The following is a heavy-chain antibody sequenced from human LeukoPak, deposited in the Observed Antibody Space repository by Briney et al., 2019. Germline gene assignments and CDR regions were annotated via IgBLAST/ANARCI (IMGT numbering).Heavy chain of an antibody. V-gene: IGHV4-61*01. CDR2: IYYSGST. Sequence: PSETLSLTCTVSGGSVSSGSYYWSWIRQPPGKGLEWIGYIYYSGSTNYNPSLKSRVTISVDTSKNQFSLKLSSVTAADTAVYYCARVVLETYYYDNSGQYWFDPWGQGTLVTVSS. J-gene: IGHJ5*02. D-gene: IGHD3-22*01. CDR3: ARVVLETYYYDNSGQYWFDP. CDR1: GGSVSSGSYY.